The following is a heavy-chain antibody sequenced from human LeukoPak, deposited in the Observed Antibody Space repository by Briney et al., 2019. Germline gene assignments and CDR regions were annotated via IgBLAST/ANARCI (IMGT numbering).Heavy chain of an antibody. Sequence: PGGSLRLSCAASGFTFSSYSMNWVRQAPGKGLEWVSSICSSSSYIYYADSVKGRFTISRDNAKNSLYLQMNSLRAEDTAVYYCASESDDYEGFDYWGQGTLVTVSS. J-gene: IGHJ4*02. V-gene: IGHV3-21*01. CDR2: ICSSSSYI. CDR1: GFTFSSYS. CDR3: ASESDDYEGFDY. D-gene: IGHD3-16*01.